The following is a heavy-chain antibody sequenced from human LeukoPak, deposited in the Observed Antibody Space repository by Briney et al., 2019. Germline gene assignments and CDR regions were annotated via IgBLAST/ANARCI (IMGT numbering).Heavy chain of an antibody. CDR3: AELGITMIGGV. J-gene: IGHJ6*04. D-gene: IGHD3-10*02. CDR2: INQDGSEK. Sequence: GGSLRLSCEASGFTLSNYWMSWVRQAPGKGLEWVANINQDGSEKYYVDSVKGRFTISRDNAKNSLYLQMNSLRAEDTAVYYCAELGITMIGGVWGKGTTVTISS. CDR1: GFTLSNYW. V-gene: IGHV3-7*01.